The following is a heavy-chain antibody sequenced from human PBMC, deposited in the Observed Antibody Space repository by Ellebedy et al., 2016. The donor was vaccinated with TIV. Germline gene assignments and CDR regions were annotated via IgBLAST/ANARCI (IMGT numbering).Heavy chain of an antibody. CDR3: ARDSGTPRSWDNDY. D-gene: IGHD1-26*01. CDR1: GFTFSSYA. Sequence: PGGSLRLYCVASGFTFSSYAMCWVRQAPGKGLEWVSTISDSGGNTHFPDSVKGRFTISRDNYRNTVYLQMHNLRAEDTAVYYCARDSGTPRSWDNDYWGQGTLVTVSS. CDR2: ISDSGGNT. J-gene: IGHJ4*02. V-gene: IGHV3-23*01.